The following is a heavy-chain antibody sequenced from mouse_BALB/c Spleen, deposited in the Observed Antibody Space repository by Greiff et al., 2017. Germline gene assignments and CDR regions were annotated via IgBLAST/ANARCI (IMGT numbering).Heavy chain of an antibody. Sequence: DVQLVESGPGLVKPSQSLSLTCSVTGYSITSGYYWNWIRQFPGNKLEWMGYISYDGSNNYNPSLKNRISITRDTSKNQFFLKLNSVTTEDTATYYCARGGPTMIRKFAYWGQGTLVTVSA. CDR1: GYSITSGYY. V-gene: IGHV3-6*02. J-gene: IGHJ3*01. CDR3: ARGGPTMIRKFAY. CDR2: ISYDGSN. D-gene: IGHD2-4*01.